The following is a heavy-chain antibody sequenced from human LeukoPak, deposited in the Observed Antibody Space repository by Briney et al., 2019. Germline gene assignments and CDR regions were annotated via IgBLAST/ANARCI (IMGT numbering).Heavy chain of an antibody. D-gene: IGHD2-21*02. CDR1: GFTFSSYW. CDR2: IKQDGSEK. V-gene: IGHV3-7*01. J-gene: IGHJ5*02. Sequence: GGSLRLSRAASGFTFSSYWMSWVRQAPGKGLEWVANIKQDGSEKYYVDSVKGRFTISRDNAKNSLYLQMNSLRAEDTAVYYCLGDMRHNNWFDPWGQGTLVTVSS. CDR3: LGDMRHNNWFDP.